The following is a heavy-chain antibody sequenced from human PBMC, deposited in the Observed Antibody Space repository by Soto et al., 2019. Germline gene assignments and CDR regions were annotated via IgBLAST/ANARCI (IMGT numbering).Heavy chain of an antibody. CDR3: VKSRGGANSDFFD. CDR2: VSGDGVRI. V-gene: IGHV3-64D*06. Sequence: PGGSLRLSCSASGFTFSSYSMHWVRQSPGKGLEYLSHVSGDGVRIYYADSVKGRFTISRDNSKNMLYLQMSSLRPDDSAVYYCVKSRGGANSDFFDWGQGTLVTVSS. J-gene: IGHJ4*02. D-gene: IGHD1-26*01. CDR1: GFTFSSYS.